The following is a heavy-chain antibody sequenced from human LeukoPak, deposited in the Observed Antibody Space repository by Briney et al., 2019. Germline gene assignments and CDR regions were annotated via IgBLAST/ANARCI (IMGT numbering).Heavy chain of an antibody. CDR1: GYTFTSYG. CDR2: ITAYNGNT. CDR3: ARHSSGRYWGYFDY. D-gene: IGHD1-26*01. J-gene: IGHJ4*02. V-gene: IGHV1-18*01. Sequence: GASVKVSCKASGYTFTSYGISWVRQAPGQGLEWMGWITAYNGNTNYGRKLQGRVTMTTDTSTSTAYMELRSLRSDDTAVYYCARHSSGRYWGYFDYWGQGTLVTVSS.